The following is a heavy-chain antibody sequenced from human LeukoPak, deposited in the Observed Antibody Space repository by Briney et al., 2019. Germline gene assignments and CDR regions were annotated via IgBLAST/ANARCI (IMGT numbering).Heavy chain of an antibody. CDR2: ISGSGGST. CDR3: ARSPRGGDYGTPIDY. D-gene: IGHD4/OR15-4a*01. V-gene: IGHV3-23*01. Sequence: GGSLRLSCAASGFTFSSYAMSWVRQAPGKGLEWVSAISGSGGSTYYADSVKGRFTISRDNSKNTLYLQMNSLRAEDTAVYYCARSPRGGDYGTPIDYWGQGTLVTVSS. CDR1: GFTFSSYA. J-gene: IGHJ4*02.